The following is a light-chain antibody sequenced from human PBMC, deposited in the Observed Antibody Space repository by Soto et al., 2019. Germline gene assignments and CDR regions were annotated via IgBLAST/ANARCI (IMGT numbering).Light chain of an antibody. CDR1: SSNIGATYD. J-gene: IGLJ1*01. CDR2: GNS. CDR3: QSYDSSLSAHYV. Sequence: QSVLTQPPSVSGDPGQRVTISCTGSSSNIGATYDVQWYQQLPGTAPKLLIYGNSNRPSGVPDRFSGSKSGTSASLAITGRQADDEADYYCQSYDSSLSAHYVFGTGTKLTVL. V-gene: IGLV1-40*01.